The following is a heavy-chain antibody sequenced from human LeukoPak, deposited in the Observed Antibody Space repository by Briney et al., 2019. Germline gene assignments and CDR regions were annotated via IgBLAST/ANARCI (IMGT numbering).Heavy chain of an antibody. CDR3: ASFSAPYYYDSSGYYWVGDY. CDR1: GYSFTSYW. CDR2: IYPGDSDT. J-gene: IGHJ4*02. V-gene: IGHV5-51*01. D-gene: IGHD3-22*01. Sequence: GESLKISCKGSGYSFTSYWIGWVRQMPGKGLEWMGIIYPGDSDTRYSPSFQGQVTISADKSISTAYLQWSSLKASDTAMYYCASFSAPYYYDSSGYYWVGDYWGLGTLVTVSS.